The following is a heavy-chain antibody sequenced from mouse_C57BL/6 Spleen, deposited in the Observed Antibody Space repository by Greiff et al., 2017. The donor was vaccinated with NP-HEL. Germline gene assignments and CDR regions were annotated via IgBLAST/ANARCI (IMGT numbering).Heavy chain of an antibody. CDR2: IYPGSGST. CDR3: ARYPSSYWYFDV. V-gene: IGHV1-55*01. D-gene: IGHD2-10*02. CDR1: GYTFTSYW. J-gene: IGHJ1*03. Sequence: QVQLQQPGAELVKPGASVKMSCKASGYTFTSYWITWVKQRPGQGLAWIGDIYPGSGSTNYNEKFKSKATLTVDTSSSTAYMQLSSLTSEDSAVYYCARYPSSYWYFDVWGTGTTVTVSS.